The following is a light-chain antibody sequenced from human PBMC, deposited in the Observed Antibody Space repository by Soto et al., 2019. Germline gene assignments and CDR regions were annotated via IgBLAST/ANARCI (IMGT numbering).Light chain of an antibody. CDR3: HQYDSSPLT. CDR2: GAS. J-gene: IGKJ4*02. V-gene: IGKV3-20*01. Sequence: EIVLTQSPGTMSLSPGERATLSCRASQRVSSSYLAWYQQKPGEAPRLLIYGASSRATGIPDRFSGSGSVTDFTLTISRLEPEDFSVYYCHQYDSSPLTFGGGTKVEIK. CDR1: QRVSSSY.